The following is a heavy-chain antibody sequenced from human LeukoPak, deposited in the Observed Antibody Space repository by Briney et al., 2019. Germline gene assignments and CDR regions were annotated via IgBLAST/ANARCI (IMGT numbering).Heavy chain of an antibody. V-gene: IGHV5-51*01. D-gene: IGHD6-19*01. J-gene: IGHJ3*02. CDR2: IYPSDSDT. Sequence: GESLKISCKGSGYSFTSYWIGWVRQMPGKGLEWMGIIYPSDSDTRYSPSFQDRVTISADKSINTAFLPWSSLKASDNAMYYWARRRVAGARYIRERLYDAFDIWGQGTMVTVSS. CDR1: GYSFTSYW. CDR3: ARRRVAGARYIRERLYDAFDI.